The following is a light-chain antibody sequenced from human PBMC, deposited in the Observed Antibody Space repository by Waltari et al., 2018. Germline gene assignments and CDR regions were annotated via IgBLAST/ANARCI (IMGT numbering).Light chain of an antibody. V-gene: IGLV2-14*01. Sequence: QSALTQPASVSGSPGQSITISCTGTSNDVGGYNYVYWYQQSPGKAPKFMVYDVNKRPSRVSNRFSGSKSGNTASLTISGLQAEDEADYYCSSYTSRTTLVFGGGTRLTVL. CDR3: SSYTSRTTLV. J-gene: IGLJ2*01. CDR2: DVN. CDR1: SNDVGGYNY.